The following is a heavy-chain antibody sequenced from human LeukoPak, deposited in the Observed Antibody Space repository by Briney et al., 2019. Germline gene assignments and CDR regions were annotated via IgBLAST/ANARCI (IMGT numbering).Heavy chain of an antibody. CDR1: GFTFSSYA. D-gene: IGHD3-22*01. J-gene: IGHJ4*02. CDR3: AKENGYYYDSSVLLGY. CDR2: ISYDGSNR. V-gene: IGHV3-30-3*01. Sequence: QPGRSLRLSCAASGFTFSSYAMHWVRQAPDKGLEWVADISYDGSNRYNADAVKGRFTISRDNSNTTLYLQMNSLRAEDKAVYDCAKENGYYYDSSVLLGYWGQGTLVTVSS.